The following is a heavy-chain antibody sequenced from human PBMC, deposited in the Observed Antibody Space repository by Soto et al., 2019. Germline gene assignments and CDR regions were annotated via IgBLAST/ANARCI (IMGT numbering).Heavy chain of an antibody. CDR1: GGSISSSNW. Sequence: SETLSLTCAVSGGSISSSNWWSWVRQPPGKGLEWIGEIYHSGSTNYNPSLKSRVTISVDKSKNQFSLKLSSVTAADTAVYYCARDARIAAAYVIFDPWGQGTLVTVSS. V-gene: IGHV4-4*02. CDR3: ARDARIAAAYVIFDP. J-gene: IGHJ5*02. D-gene: IGHD6-13*01. CDR2: IYHSGST.